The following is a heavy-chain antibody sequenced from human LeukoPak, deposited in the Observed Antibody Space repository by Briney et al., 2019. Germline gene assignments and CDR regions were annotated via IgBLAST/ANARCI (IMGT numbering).Heavy chain of an antibody. D-gene: IGHD2-2*01. CDR1: GFTFSTCA. V-gene: IGHV3-23*01. Sequence: GGSLRLSCAASGFTFSTCAMGWVRQAPGKGLGWVSAISGSGGSTFYADSVKGRFTISRDNSKNTVYLQMRGLRAEDTALYYCAKAHCNPTSCSRIDYWGQGTLVTVSS. CDR2: ISGSGGST. J-gene: IGHJ4*02. CDR3: AKAHCNPTSCSRIDY.